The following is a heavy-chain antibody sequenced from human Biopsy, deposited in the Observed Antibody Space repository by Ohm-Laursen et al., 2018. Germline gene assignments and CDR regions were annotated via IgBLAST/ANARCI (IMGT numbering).Heavy chain of an antibody. CDR3: ARHGDNDYSNFDS. V-gene: IGHV3-21*01. J-gene: IGHJ4*02. D-gene: IGHD4-11*01. CDR1: GFIFGDYK. Sequence: SLRLSCAASGFIFGDYKMNWVRQPPGKGLEWVSSISTSGSSTNYADSVKGRFTMSRDNAEKSLYLQMNSLGVEDTAVYYCARHGDNDYSNFDSWGQGALVTVSS. CDR2: ISTSGSST.